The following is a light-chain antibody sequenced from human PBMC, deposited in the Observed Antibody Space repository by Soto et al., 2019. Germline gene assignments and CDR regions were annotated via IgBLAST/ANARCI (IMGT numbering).Light chain of an antibody. V-gene: IGKV1-5*01. CDR3: QQYNSYCWT. CDR1: QSISSW. CDR2: DAS. Sequence: DIQMTQSPSTLSASVGDRVTITCRASQSISSWLAWYQQKPGKAPKLLIYDASSLESGVPSRFSGSGSGTEFNLTISSLQPDDFATYYCQQYNSYCWTSGQGTKVDIK. J-gene: IGKJ1*01.